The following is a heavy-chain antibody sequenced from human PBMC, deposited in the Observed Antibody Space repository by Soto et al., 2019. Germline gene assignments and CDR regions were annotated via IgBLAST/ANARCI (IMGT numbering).Heavy chain of an antibody. Sequence: QVQLVESGGGVVQPGRSLRLSCAASGFTFSSYGMHWVRQAPGKGLEWVAVIWYDGSNKYYADSVKGRFTISRDNSKNTLYLQMNSMRAEDTAVYYCARDTRFHLGELSFDLWGRGTLVTVSS. CDR2: IWYDGSNK. D-gene: IGHD3-16*01. V-gene: IGHV3-33*01. CDR3: ARDTRFHLGELSFDL. J-gene: IGHJ2*01. CDR1: GFTFSSYG.